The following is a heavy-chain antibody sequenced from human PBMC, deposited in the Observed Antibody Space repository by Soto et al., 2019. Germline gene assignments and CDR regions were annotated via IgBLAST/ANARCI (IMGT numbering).Heavy chain of an antibody. CDR3: ASLRWTETNYFDY. Sequence: QVQLQESGPGLVKPSQTLSLTCTVSGGSISSGDYYWSWIRQPPGMGLEWIGYIYYSGSTYYNPSLKSRVTISVDTSKNQFSLKLSSVTAADTAVYYCASLRWTETNYFDYWGQGTLVTVSS. CDR1: GGSISSGDYY. J-gene: IGHJ4*02. CDR2: IYYSGST. V-gene: IGHV4-30-4*01. D-gene: IGHD2-15*01.